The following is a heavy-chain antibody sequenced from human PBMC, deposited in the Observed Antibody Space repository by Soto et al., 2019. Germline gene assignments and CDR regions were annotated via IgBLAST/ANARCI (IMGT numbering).Heavy chain of an antibody. J-gene: IGHJ4*02. CDR1: GFTFSSSA. CDR2: ISAGGDST. V-gene: IGHV3-23*01. CDR3: AKSYYESSVYSYFNH. Sequence: QPGGSLRLSCAASGFTFSSSAMSWVRQAPGKGLEWVSTISAGGDSTDYADSGKGRFTISRDNSKNTLYLQMNSLRAEDTAVYYCAKSYYESSVYSYFNHWGQGTLVTVSS. D-gene: IGHD3-22*01.